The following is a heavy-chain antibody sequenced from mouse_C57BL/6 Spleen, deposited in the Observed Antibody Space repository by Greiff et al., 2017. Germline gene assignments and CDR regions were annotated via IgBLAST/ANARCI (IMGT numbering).Heavy chain of an antibody. CDR1: GYTFTSYW. D-gene: IGHD4-1*01. CDR3: ARLGLGRSYAMDY. CDR2: IDPTGSET. Sequence: QVQLQQPGAELVRPGSSVKLSCKASGYTFTSYWMHWVKQRPIQGLEWIGNIDPTGSETHYNQKFKDKATVTVDKSSSTAYMQLSSLTSEDSAVYYGARLGLGRSYAMDYWGQGTSVTVAS. V-gene: IGHV1-52*01. J-gene: IGHJ4*01.